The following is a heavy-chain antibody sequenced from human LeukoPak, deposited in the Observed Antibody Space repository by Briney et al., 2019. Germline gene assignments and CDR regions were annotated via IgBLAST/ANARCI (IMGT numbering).Heavy chain of an antibody. CDR2: INHSGST. J-gene: IGHJ4*02. D-gene: IGHD3-9*01. V-gene: IGHV4-34*01. CDR3: ARRRPSGGLVIDY. CDR1: GGSFSGYY. Sequence: SETLSLTCAVYGGSFSGYYWSWIRQPPGKGLEWIGEINHSGSTNYNPSLKSRVTISVDTSKNQFSLKLSSVTAADTAVYYCARRRPSGGLVIDYWGQGTLVTVSS.